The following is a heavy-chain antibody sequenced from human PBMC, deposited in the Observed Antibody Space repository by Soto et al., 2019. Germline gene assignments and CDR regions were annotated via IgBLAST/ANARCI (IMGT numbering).Heavy chain of an antibody. CDR2: ISGSGGST. CDR3: AKDIWDWNYVSGY. J-gene: IGHJ4*02. D-gene: IGHD1-7*01. CDR1: GFTFSSYA. Sequence: PGGSLRVSCAASGFTFSSYAMSWVRQAPGKGLEWVSAISGSGGSTYYADSVKGRFTISRDNSKNTLYLQMNSLRAEDTAVYYCAKDIWDWNYVSGYWGQGTLVTVSS. V-gene: IGHV3-23*01.